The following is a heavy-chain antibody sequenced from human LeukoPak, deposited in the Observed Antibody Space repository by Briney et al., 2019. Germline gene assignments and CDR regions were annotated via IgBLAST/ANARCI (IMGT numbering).Heavy chain of an antibody. D-gene: IGHD1-26*01. CDR3: ARDTRDYGIDV. CDR1: GYTFDSYG. V-gene: IGHV1-18*01. Sequence: GASVKVSCEASGYTFDSYGISWVRQAPGQGLEWMGWISCYTGNTNHAQKFQDRVTMTMDTSTTTVYMELRGLRSDDTAVYYCARDTRDYGIDVWGQGTTVTVSS. CDR2: ISCYTGNT. J-gene: IGHJ6*02.